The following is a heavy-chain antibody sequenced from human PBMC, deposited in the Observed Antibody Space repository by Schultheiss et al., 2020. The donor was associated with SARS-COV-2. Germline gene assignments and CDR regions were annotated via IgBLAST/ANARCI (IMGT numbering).Heavy chain of an antibody. J-gene: IGHJ6*02. V-gene: IGHV3-21*01. CDR2: ISTRSTYI. Sequence: GGSLRLSCAAFGFTFSNYAMHWVRQAPGKGLEWVSSISTRSTYIHYADSVKGRFTISRDNSKNTLYLQMNSLRPEDTAVYYCARDPHGIDVWGQGTTVTVSS. CDR3: ARDPHGIDV. CDR1: GFTFSNYA.